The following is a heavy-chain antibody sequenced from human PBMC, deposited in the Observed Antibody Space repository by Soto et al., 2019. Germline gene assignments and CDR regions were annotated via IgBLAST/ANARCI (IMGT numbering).Heavy chain of an antibody. CDR3: VTHSSGWYFDY. J-gene: IGHJ4*02. CDR2: ISSNGGST. CDR1: GFTFSSYA. Sequence: GGSLRLSCSASGFTFSSYAMHWVRQAPGKGLEYVSTISSNGGSTYYADSVKGRFTISRDNSKNTLYLQMSSLRAEDTAVYYCVTHSSGWYFDYWGQGTLVTVSS. D-gene: IGHD6-19*01. V-gene: IGHV3-64D*06.